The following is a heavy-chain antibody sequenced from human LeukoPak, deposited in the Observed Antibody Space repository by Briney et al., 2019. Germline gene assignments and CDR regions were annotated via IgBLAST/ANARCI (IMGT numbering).Heavy chain of an antibody. J-gene: IGHJ4*02. Sequence: SGGSLRLSCAASGFTFSSYGMHWVRQAPGKGLEWVAVIWYDGSNKYYADSVKGRLTISRDNSKNTLYLQMNSLRAEDTAVYYCARDMYYDILTGYADFDYWGQGTLVTVSS. CDR3: ARDMYYDILTGYADFDY. D-gene: IGHD3-9*01. CDR1: GFTFSSYG. V-gene: IGHV3-33*01. CDR2: IWYDGSNK.